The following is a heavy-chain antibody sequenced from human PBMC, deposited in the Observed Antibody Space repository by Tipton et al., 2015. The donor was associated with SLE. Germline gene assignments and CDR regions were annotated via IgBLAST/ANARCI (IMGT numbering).Heavy chain of an antibody. J-gene: IGHJ6*02. D-gene: IGHD1-7*01. CDR2: IRFDGSNK. CDR3: ATSGRNYGYYFYYTMDV. CDR1: GFTFSSYD. V-gene: IGHV3-30*02. Sequence: SLRLSCAASGFTFSSYDMHWVRQAPGKGLEWVAFIRFDGSNKYYADSVKGRFTISRDNSKNTLYLQMNSLRAEDTAVYYCATSGRNYGYYFYYTMDVWGQGTTVTVSS.